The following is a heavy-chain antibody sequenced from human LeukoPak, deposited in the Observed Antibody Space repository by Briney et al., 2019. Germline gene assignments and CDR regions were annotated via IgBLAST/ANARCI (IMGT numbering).Heavy chain of an antibody. V-gene: IGHV1-46*01. Sequence: ASVKVSCKASGYTFINYYMHWVRQAPGQGLEWMGIINASGGSTSYAQKFQGRVTMTRDTSTSTIYMELSSLRSEDTAVYYCARGSIAVAVWFDPWGQGTLVTVSS. J-gene: IGHJ5*02. CDR1: GYTFINYY. CDR2: INASGGST. CDR3: ARGSIAVAVWFDP. D-gene: IGHD6-19*01.